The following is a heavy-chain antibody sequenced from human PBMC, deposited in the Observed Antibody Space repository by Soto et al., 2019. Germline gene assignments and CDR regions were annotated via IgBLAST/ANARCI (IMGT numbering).Heavy chain of an antibody. D-gene: IGHD3-22*01. V-gene: IGHV1-18*01. CDR3: ARLGYYDSSGYYVSNWFAP. Sequence: VKVSCKASGYTFTSYGISWVRQAPGQGLEWMGWISAYNSNTNYAQKLQGRVTMTTDTSTSPAYMELRSLRSDDTAVYYCARLGYYDSSGYYVSNWFAPWGKGT. CDR2: ISAYNSNT. J-gene: IGHJ5*02. CDR1: GYTFTSYG.